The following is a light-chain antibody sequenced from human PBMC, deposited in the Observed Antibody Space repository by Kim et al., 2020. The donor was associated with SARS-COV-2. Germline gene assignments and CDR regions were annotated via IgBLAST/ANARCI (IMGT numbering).Light chain of an antibody. CDR1: SSDVGGYNY. Sequence: QSALTQPASVSGSPGQSITISCTGTSSDVGGYNYVSWYQQHPGKAPKLMIYDVSNRPSGVSNRFSGSKSGNTASLTISGLHPEDEADYYCSSYTSTNTLVFGGGTKLTVL. CDR2: DVS. CDR3: SSYTSTNTLV. V-gene: IGLV2-14*03. J-gene: IGLJ3*02.